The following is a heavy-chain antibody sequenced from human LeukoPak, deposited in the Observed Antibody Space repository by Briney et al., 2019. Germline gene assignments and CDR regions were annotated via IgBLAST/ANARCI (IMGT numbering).Heavy chain of an antibody. D-gene: IGHD2-2*01. J-gene: IGHJ5*02. Sequence: ASVKVSCKASGGTFSSYGISWVRQAPGQGLEWMGWISAYNGNTNYAQKLQGRVTMTTDTSTSTAYMELRSLRSDDTAVYYCARDCSSTSCYLMGPWGQGTLVTVSS. V-gene: IGHV1-18*01. CDR1: GGTFSSYG. CDR3: ARDCSSTSCYLMGP. CDR2: ISAYNGNT.